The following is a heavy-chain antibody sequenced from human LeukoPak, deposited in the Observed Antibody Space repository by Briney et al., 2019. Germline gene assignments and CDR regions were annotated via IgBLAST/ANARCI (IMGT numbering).Heavy chain of an antibody. CDR2: ISAYNGNT. CDR3: ASLYCSSTSCYFPFDY. V-gene: IGHV1-18*01. D-gene: IGHD2-2*01. Sequence: GASVKVSCKASGYTFTSYGISWVRQAPGQGLEWRGWISAYNGNTNYAQKLQGRVTMTTDTSTSTAYMELRSLRSDDTAVYYCASLYCSSTSCYFPFDYWGQGTLVTVSS. CDR1: GYTFTSYG. J-gene: IGHJ4*02.